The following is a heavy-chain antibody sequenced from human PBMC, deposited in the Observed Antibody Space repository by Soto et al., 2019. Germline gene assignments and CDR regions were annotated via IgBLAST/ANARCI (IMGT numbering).Heavy chain of an antibody. CDR3: ATRRTVFGLLIPPFDP. CDR1: GGSVNGYY. Sequence: SETLSLTCAVYGGSVNGYYWNWIRQPPGKGLEWIEEIYHTGGTHYNPSLKSRVTMSVDTSKNQFTLRLCSVTAADTAIYYGATRRTVFGLLIPPFDPWGQGTQVTVSS. J-gene: IGHJ5*02. D-gene: IGHD3-3*01. V-gene: IGHV4-34*01. CDR2: IYHTGGT.